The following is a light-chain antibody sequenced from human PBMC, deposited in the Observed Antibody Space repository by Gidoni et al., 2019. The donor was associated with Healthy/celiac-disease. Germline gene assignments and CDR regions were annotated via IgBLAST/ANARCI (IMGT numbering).Light chain of an antibody. J-gene: IGKJ1*01. V-gene: IGKV1-39*01. Sequence: DIQMTQSPSCLSASVGGRVTNTCRASQSISSYLNWYQQKPGKAPKLLFYAASRFQSGGPARFSGRGSGTDFTLTISSLQPEDFATYYCQQSYSTPRTFGQGTKVEIK. CDR2: AAS. CDR1: QSISSY. CDR3: QQSYSTPRT.